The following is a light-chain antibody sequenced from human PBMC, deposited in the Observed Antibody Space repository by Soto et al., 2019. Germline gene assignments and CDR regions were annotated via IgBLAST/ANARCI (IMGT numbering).Light chain of an antibody. J-gene: IGKJ5*01. Sequence: EILMTQSPDTLSVSPGESATLSCRASQRVYSNLAWYQQKPGQAPRLLIYGASTRATGIPARFSGSGSGTDFTLTISRLEPEDFAVYYCQQYGSPITFGQGTRLEIK. CDR1: QRVYSN. V-gene: IGKV3-15*01. CDR3: QQYGSPIT. CDR2: GAS.